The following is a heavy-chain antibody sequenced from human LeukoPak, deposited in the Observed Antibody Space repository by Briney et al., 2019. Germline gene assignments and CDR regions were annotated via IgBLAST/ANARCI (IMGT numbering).Heavy chain of an antibody. V-gene: IGHV3-74*01. CDR1: GFTFSNYW. D-gene: IGHD3-3*01. CDR3: ADPLGDAFDM. Sequence: GGSLRLSCTASGFTFSNYWMHWVRQTPGKGLVWVSHINNDGTSTTYADSVKGRFTISRDNAKNTLYLQMDSLRAEDSAMYYCADPLGDAFDMWGQGTMVTVSS. CDR2: INNDGTST. J-gene: IGHJ3*02.